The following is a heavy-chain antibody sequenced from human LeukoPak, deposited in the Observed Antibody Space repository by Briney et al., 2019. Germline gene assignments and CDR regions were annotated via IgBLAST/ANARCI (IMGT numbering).Heavy chain of an antibody. CDR3: AKVYGDYIMDV. CDR1: GGSVGGGGHS. J-gene: IGHJ6*02. CDR2: VYHSGSA. V-gene: IGHV4-30-2*01. Sequence: PSQTLSLTCAVSGGSVGGGGHSWSWIRQPPGKGLEWIGYVYHSGSAYYNPSLKSRVTISVDKSKNQFSLKLNSVTAADTAIYYCAKVYGDYIMDVWGQGTTVTVSS. D-gene: IGHD4-17*01.